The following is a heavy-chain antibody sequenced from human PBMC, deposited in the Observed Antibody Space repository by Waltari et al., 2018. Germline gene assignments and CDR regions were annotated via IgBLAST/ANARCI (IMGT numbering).Heavy chain of an antibody. Sequence: EVQLVESGGGLVQPGGSMRPSCAASGFTFSSLCMPWVRQAPGKGRVGVSRINRDGSSTSYADSVKGRFTISRDNAKNTLSLQMNSLRAEDTAVYYCARVGGYNPAFDYWGQGTLVTVSS. CDR3: ARVGGYNPAFDY. J-gene: IGHJ4*02. CDR2: INRDGSST. V-gene: IGHV3-74*01. CDR1: GFTFSSLC. D-gene: IGHD5-12*01.